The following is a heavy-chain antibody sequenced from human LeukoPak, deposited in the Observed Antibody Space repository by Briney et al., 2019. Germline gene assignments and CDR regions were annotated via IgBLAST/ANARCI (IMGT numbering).Heavy chain of an antibody. CDR3: ARGGVDYYGSGTYYLMYYFDY. D-gene: IGHD3-10*01. CDR1: GFSFSSYG. CDR2: ISGSGGAT. Sequence: GGSLRLSCAASGFSFSSYGMHWVRQAPGKGLEWVSGISGSGGATYYADSVKGRFTISRDDPHDTLYLQMNSLRAEDTAVYFCARGGVDYYGSGTYYLMYYFDYWGQGALVTVSS. V-gene: IGHV3-23*01. J-gene: IGHJ4*02.